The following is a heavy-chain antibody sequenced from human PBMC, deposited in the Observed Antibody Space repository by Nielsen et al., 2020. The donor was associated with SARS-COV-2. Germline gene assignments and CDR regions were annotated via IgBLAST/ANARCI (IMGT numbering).Heavy chain of an antibody. V-gene: IGHV1-69*13. J-gene: IGHJ2*01. Sequence: SVKVSCKASGGTFSSYAISWVRQAPGQGLEWMGGIIPIFGTANYAQKFQGRVTITADESTSTAYMELSSLRSEDTAVYYCARGGWDTAMAQSWYFDLWGHGTLVTVSS. CDR2: IIPIFGTA. CDR3: ARGGWDTAMAQSWYFDL. CDR1: GGTFSSYA. D-gene: IGHD5-18*01.